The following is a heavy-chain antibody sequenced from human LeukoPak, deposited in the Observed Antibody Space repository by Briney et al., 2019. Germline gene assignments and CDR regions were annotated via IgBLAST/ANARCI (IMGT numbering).Heavy chain of an antibody. D-gene: IGHD6-19*01. J-gene: IGHJ4*02. CDR3: ARGVRGQWLRY. Sequence: GGSLRLSCAASGFSLRSYGMHWVRQAPGKGLECVSFIRNDGTIIYYADSVKGRFTISRDNSKNTLYLQMNSLRTEDTAVYYCARGVRGQWLRYWGQGTLVTVSS. CDR1: GFSLRSYG. CDR2: IRNDGTII. V-gene: IGHV3-30*02.